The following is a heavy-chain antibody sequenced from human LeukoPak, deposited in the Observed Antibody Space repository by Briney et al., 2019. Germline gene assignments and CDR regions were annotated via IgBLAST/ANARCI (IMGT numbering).Heavy chain of an antibody. CDR1: GGSISSGGYS. CDR2: IYHSGST. D-gene: IGHD6-13*01. J-gene: IGHJ4*02. V-gene: IGHV4-30-2*01. Sequence: SQTLSLTCAVSGGSISSGGYSWSWIRQPPGKSLERIGYIYHSGSTYYNPSLKSRVTISVDRSKNQFSLKLSSVTAADTAVYYCARGTGIAAADNFDYWGQGTLVTVSS. CDR3: ARGTGIAAADNFDY.